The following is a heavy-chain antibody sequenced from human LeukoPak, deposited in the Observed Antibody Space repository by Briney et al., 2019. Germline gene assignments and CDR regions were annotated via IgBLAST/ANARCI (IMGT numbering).Heavy chain of an antibody. Sequence: PGRSLRLSCAASGFTFSSYAMHWVRQAPGKGLEWVAVISYDGSNKYYADSVKGRFTISRDNSKNTLYLQMNSLRAEDTAVYCCARASSSWYGHGMDVWGQGTTVTVSS. V-gene: IGHV3-30-3*01. CDR3: ARASSSWYGHGMDV. J-gene: IGHJ6*02. CDR1: GFTFSSYA. D-gene: IGHD6-13*01. CDR2: ISYDGSNK.